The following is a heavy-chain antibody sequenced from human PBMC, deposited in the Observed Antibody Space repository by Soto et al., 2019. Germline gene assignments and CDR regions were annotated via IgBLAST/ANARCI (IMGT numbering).Heavy chain of an antibody. V-gene: IGHV3-11*05. Sequence: PGGSLRLSCAVSGFIFSDYAMSWIRQAPGKGLEWVSYISTDSAYTNYADSVKGRFTISRDNAKNSLYLQVNNLRAEDTAVYYCARDSNGDYLFDYWGQGTLVTVSS. D-gene: IGHD4-17*01. CDR1: GFIFSDYA. CDR3: ARDSNGDYLFDY. J-gene: IGHJ4*02. CDR2: ISTDSAYT.